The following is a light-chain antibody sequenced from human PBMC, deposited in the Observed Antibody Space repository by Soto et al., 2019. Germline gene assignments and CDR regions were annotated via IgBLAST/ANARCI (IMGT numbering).Light chain of an antibody. V-gene: IGKV1-5*03. CDR1: QSINTW. Sequence: DIQMTQSPSTLSASVGDRVIITCRASQSINTWLAWYQQKPGKAPKILIYKASSLESGVPSRFRGSGSGTEFTLSISSLQPDDFATYYCQQYDNYPYTFGQGSKLEIK. CDR3: QQYDNYPYT. CDR2: KAS. J-gene: IGKJ2*01.